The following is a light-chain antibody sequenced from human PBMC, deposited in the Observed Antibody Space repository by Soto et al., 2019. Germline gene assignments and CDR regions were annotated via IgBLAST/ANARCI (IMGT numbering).Light chain of an antibody. V-gene: IGKV3-15*01. J-gene: IGKJ4*01. CDR3: QQYNNWPLT. Sequence: EIVMTQSPATLSVSPGERATLSCRASQSVSSNLAWYQQKPGQAPRLLIYDASTRATGIPARFSGSGSGTEFTLTISSLQSEDFAVYSCQQYNNWPLTFGGGTNVEIK. CDR1: QSVSSN. CDR2: DAS.